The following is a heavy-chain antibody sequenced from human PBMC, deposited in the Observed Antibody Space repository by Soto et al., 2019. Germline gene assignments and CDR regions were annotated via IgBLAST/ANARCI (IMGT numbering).Heavy chain of an antibody. J-gene: IGHJ4*02. D-gene: IGHD3-22*01. CDR1: GGTFSNYA. CDR2: IIPIFGTT. V-gene: IGHV1-69*01. Sequence: QVQLVQSGAEVKKPGSSVKVSCKTSGGTFSNYAISWVRQAPGQGLEWMGGIIPIFGTTNYAQKFQGRVTITADESTSTASMQLSSLRSEDTAVYYCARVPLDSSGYPMYYFDSWGQGTLVTVSS. CDR3: ARVPLDSSGYPMYYFDS.